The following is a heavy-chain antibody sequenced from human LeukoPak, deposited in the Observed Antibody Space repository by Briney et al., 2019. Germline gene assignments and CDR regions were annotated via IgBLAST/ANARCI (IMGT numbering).Heavy chain of an antibody. Sequence: GGSLRLSCAASGFTFSSYGMHWVRQAPGKGLEWVAVISYDGSNKYYADSVKGRFTISRDNSKNTLYLRMDSLRAEDTAVYYCAGVDAAMPDAFDIWGQGTTVTVSS. CDR3: AGVDAAMPDAFDI. CDR1: GFTFSSYG. V-gene: IGHV3-30*03. D-gene: IGHD5-18*01. CDR2: ISYDGSNK. J-gene: IGHJ3*02.